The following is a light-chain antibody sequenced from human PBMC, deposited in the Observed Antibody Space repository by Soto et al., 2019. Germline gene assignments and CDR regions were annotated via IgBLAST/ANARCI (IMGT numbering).Light chain of an antibody. V-gene: IGKV3-15*01. CDR1: QSVSSN. Sequence: EIVMTQSPATLSVTPGERATLSCRASQSVSSNLAWYQQKPGQAPRLLIYGASTRATGIPARFSGSGSGTEFTLTISSPQSEDFAVYYCQQYNNWPPDRAFGQGTKVDI. CDR3: QQYNNWPPDRA. J-gene: IGKJ1*01. CDR2: GAS.